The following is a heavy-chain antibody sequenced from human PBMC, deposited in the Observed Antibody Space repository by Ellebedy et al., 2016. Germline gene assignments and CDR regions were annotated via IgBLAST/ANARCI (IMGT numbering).Heavy chain of an antibody. CDR3: ASGYYYYYGMDV. CDR2: ISGSGGST. J-gene: IGHJ6*02. CDR1: GFTFSSYA. V-gene: IGHV3-23*01. Sequence: GESLKISXAASGFTFSSYAMSWVRQAPGKGLEWVSAISGSGGSTYYADSVKGRFTISRDNSKNTLYLQMNSLRAEDTAVYYCASGYYYYYGMDVWGQGTTVTVSS.